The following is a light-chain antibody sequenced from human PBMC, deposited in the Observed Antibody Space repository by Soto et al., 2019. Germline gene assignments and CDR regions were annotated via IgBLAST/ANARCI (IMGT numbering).Light chain of an antibody. CDR3: SSYAGTNSVV. Sequence: QSVLTQPPSASGSPGQSVTISCTGTSGDVGGYNYVSWYQQHPGKAPKLMIYEVSKRPSGVPDRFSGSKSGNTASLTVSGLQAEDEADYYCSSYAGTNSVVFGGGTQLTVL. V-gene: IGLV2-8*01. J-gene: IGLJ3*02. CDR2: EVS. CDR1: SGDVGGYNY.